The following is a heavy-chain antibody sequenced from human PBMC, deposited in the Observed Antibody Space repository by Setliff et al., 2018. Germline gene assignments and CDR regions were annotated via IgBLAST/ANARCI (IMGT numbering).Heavy chain of an antibody. CDR2: IFLADSDI. J-gene: IGHJ4*02. V-gene: IGHV5-51*01. CDR3: ARVGVTGYYFDY. D-gene: IGHD1-26*01. CDR1: GYSFTNYW. Sequence: GESLKISCKRSGYSFTNYWIGWVRQMPGKGLEWMGIIFLADSDIRYSPSFQGHVTISADKSIRTAYLQWSSLKASDTAIYYCARVGVTGYYFDYWGQGTLVTVSS.